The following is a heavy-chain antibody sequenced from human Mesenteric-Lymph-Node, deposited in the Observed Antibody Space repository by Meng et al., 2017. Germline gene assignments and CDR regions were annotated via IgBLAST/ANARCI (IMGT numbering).Heavy chain of an antibody. Sequence: ASVKVSCKASGYTFTRYRMHWVRQAPGQRLEWMGWLNAGNGNTKYSQKFQGRVTITRDTSASTAYMELRSLRSDDTAVYYCARVPNYYASCGYCYYGMDVWGQGTMVTVSS. V-gene: IGHV1-3*01. CDR3: ARVPNYYASCGYCYYGMDV. CDR1: GYTFTRYR. J-gene: IGHJ6*02. D-gene: IGHD3-22*01. CDR2: LNAGNGNT.